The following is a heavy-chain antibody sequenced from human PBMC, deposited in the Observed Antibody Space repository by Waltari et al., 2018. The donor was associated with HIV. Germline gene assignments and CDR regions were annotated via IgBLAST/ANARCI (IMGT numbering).Heavy chain of an antibody. CDR2: ITSDSTTI. CDR3: ASARVGTAYFDY. V-gene: IGHV3-48*02. D-gene: IGHD2-15*01. CDR1: GFTFSRNT. Sequence: VQLVESGGGLVQPGGSLRLSCAASGFTFSRNTMNWVRQAPGKGLEWLSTITSDSTTIHYADSVKGRCTSSRDNAKNSVFLQMSSLRDEDTAVYYCASARVGTAYFDYWGQGTLVTVSS. J-gene: IGHJ4*02.